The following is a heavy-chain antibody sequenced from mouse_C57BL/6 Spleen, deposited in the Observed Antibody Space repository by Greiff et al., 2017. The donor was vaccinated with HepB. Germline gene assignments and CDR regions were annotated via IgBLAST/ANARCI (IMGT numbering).Heavy chain of an antibody. Sequence: QVQLQQPGAELVKPGASVKLSCKASGYTFTSYWMHWVKQRPGQGLEWIGMIHPNSGSTNYNEKFKSKATLTVDKSSSTAYMQLSSLTSEDSAVYYCARHYGSRNYFDYWGQGTTLTVSS. V-gene: IGHV1-64*01. J-gene: IGHJ2*01. CDR2: IHPNSGST. D-gene: IGHD1-1*01. CDR3: ARHYGSRNYFDY. CDR1: GYTFTSYW.